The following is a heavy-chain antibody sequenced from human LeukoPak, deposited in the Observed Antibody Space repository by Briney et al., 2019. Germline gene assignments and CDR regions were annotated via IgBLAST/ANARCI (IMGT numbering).Heavy chain of an antibody. CDR1: GFTFSSYA. J-gene: IGHJ4*02. CDR3: AKFLPTHIVVANYYFDY. D-gene: IGHD2-21*01. Sequence: RGSLRLSCAASGFTFSSYAMGWVRQAPGKGLEWVSAISGSGGSTYYADSVKGRFTISRDNSKSTLYLQMNSLRAEDTAVYYCAKFLPTHIVVANYYFDYWGQGTLVTVSS. CDR2: ISGSGGST. V-gene: IGHV3-23*01.